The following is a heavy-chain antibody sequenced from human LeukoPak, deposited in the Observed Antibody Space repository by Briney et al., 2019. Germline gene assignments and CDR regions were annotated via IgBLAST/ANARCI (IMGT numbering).Heavy chain of an antibody. D-gene: IGHD2-2*02. CDR2: ISYDGSNK. Sequence: GGSLRLSCAASGFTFSSYAMHWARQAPGKGLEWVAAISYDGSNKYYADSVKGRFTISRDNSKNTLYLQMNSLRAEDTAVYYCARESTIYCSSTSCYSGFDYWGQGTLVTVSS. J-gene: IGHJ4*02. CDR1: GFTFSSYA. CDR3: ARESTIYCSSTSCYSGFDY. V-gene: IGHV3-30-3*01.